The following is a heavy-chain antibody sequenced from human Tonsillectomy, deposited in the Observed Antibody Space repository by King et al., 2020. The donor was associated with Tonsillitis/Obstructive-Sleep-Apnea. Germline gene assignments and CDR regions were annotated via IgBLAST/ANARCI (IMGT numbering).Heavy chain of an antibody. J-gene: IGHJ5*02. CDR2: INPNSGGT. CDR3: ARGDTYYYDSSDPPWDNCFDP. V-gene: IGHV1-2*02. CDR1: GYTFTGYY. Sequence: VQLVESGAEVKKPGASVKVSCKASGYTFTGYYIHWVRQAPGQGLEWMGWINPNSGGTNYAQKFQGRVTMTRDTSISTAYMELSRLRSDDTAVYYCARGDTYYYDSSDPPWDNCFDPWGQGTLVTVSS. D-gene: IGHD3-22*01.